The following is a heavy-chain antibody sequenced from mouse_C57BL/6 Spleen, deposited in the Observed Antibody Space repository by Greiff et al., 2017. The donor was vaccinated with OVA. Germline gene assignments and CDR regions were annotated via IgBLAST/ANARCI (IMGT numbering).Heavy chain of an antibody. D-gene: IGHD1-1*01. CDR2: LNPSNGGT. Sequence: QVQLQQPGTALVQPGASVQLSCKASGYTFTSSWMHWVKPRPGPGLEWIGNLNPSNGGTNSTEKFKSKATLTVDKSSSTAYMQLSSLTSEDSAVYYCARSGDYYGSSSWFAYWGQGTLVTVS. V-gene: IGHV1-53*01. J-gene: IGHJ3*01. CDR1: GYTFTSSW. CDR3: ARSGDYYGSSSWFAY.